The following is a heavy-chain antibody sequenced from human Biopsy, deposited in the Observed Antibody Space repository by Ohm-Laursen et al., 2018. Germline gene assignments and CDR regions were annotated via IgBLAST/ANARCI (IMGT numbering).Heavy chain of an antibody. CDR1: GDSISSYY. CDR3: AKDRGYYSDRTVPWYFDL. V-gene: IGHV4-59*01. CDR2: VYYTGST. Sequence: PSETLSLTCTVSGDSISSYYWSWIRQPPGKGLQWIGYVYYTGSTDYNPSLQSRVTISDDTSKNHFSLRLRSVTPADTAIYYCAKDRGYYSDRTVPWYFDLWGRGTLVTVSS. D-gene: IGHD3-22*01. J-gene: IGHJ2*01.